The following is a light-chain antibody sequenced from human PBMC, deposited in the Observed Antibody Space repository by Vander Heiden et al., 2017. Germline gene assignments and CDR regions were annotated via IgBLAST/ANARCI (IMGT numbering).Light chain of an antibody. CDR2: NDD. J-gene: IGLJ2*01. V-gene: IGLV1-36*01. CDR1: NSNVGNNG. CDR3: ASWDDSLNAVV. Sequence: QSVLTQPPSVSEAPKQRVTISCSGSNSNVGNNGVNWYQHPPGKAPKLLIYNDDLLTSGVSDRFSGSRSGASASLAISGLQAEDEGDYYCASWDDSLNAVVFGGGTKLAVL.